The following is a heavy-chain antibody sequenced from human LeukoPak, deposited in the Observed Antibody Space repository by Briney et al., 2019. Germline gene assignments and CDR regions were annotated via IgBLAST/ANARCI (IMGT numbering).Heavy chain of an antibody. CDR1: GGTFISYA. CDR3: ALIAAAGLDAFDI. D-gene: IGHD6-13*01. CDR2: IIPIFGTA. Sequence: GASVKVSCKASGGTFISYALSWVRQAPGQGLEWMGGIIPIFGTANYAQRFQGRVTITADESTSTAYMELSSLRSEDTAVYYCALIAAAGLDAFDIWGQGTMVTVSS. J-gene: IGHJ3*02. V-gene: IGHV1-69*13.